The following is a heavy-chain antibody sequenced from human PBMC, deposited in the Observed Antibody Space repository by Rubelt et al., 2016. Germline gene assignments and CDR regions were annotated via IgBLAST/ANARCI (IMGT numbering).Heavy chain of an antibody. D-gene: IGHD2-15*01. Sequence: QVQLVQSGAEVKKPGASVKVSCKASGYTFTSYGISWVRQAPGQGLEWMGWISAYNGNTNYAQKLQGRVTMTTDTSTSTAYMELRSLRSDDTAVYYYARDESVYCSGGSCLYNWFDPWGQGTLVTVSS. CDR2: ISAYNGNT. CDR3: ARDESVYCSGGSCLYNWFDP. J-gene: IGHJ5*02. V-gene: IGHV1-18*01. CDR1: GYTFTSYG.